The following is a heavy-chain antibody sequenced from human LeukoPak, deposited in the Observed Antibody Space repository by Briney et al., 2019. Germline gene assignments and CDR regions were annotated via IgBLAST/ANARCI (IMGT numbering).Heavy chain of an antibody. CDR3: ARSADRSGYFREITLYYFDY. CDR2: ISNRGSTI. J-gene: IGHJ4*02. V-gene: IGHV3-11*01. Sequence: KPGGSLRLSCAASGFTFSDFCMTWIRQAPGKGLEWVSYISNRGSTIHYADSVRGRFTIFRDNAKKSLYLQMNSLRAEDTAVYYCARSADRSGYFREITLYYFDYWGQGTLVTVSS. D-gene: IGHD3-22*01. CDR1: GFTFSDFC.